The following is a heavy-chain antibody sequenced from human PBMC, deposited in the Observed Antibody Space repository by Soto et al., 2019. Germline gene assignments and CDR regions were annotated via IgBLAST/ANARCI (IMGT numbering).Heavy chain of an antibody. CDR2: ISGSGGST. V-gene: IGHV3-23*01. CDR1: GFTFSSYA. J-gene: IGHJ4*03. CDR3: AHTIKLGMVGGAMIDS. Sequence: PGGSLRLSCAASGFTFSSYAMSWVRQAPGKGLEWVSGISGSGGSTYYADSVKGRFTISRDNSKNTMDLQMNSLRDEDTAVYYCAHTIKLGMVGGAMIDSWGLGAVVTVSS. D-gene: IGHD3-10*01.